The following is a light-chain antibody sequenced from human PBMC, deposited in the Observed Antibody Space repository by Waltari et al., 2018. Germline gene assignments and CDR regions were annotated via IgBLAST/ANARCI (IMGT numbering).Light chain of an antibody. J-gene: IGKJ5*01. V-gene: IGKV3-15*01. CDR2: GAS. CDR1: QSVTTN. CDR3: QQSDNWPPIT. Sequence: EVVMTQSPAILSVSPGERATLSCRASQSVTTNLAWYQQKPGQAPRLLIFGASTRGPWFPARLSGSGSGTDFPLTISDLQSDDFAVYYCQQSDNWPPITFGQGTRLEIK.